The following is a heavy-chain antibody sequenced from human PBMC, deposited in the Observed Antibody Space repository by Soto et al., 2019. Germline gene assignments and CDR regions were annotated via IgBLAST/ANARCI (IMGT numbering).Heavy chain of an antibody. V-gene: IGHV5-51*01. CDR1: GYSFTSYW. D-gene: IGHD3-10*01. CDR2: IYPGDSDT. J-gene: IGHJ5*02. Sequence: GESLKISCKGSGYSFTSYWIGWVRQMPGKGLEWMGIIYPGDSDTRYSPSFQGQVTISADKSISTAYLQWSSLKASDTAMYYCARQYYYGSGSYYIGRRNWFDPWGQGTLVTVSS. CDR3: ARQYYYGSGSYYIGRRNWFDP.